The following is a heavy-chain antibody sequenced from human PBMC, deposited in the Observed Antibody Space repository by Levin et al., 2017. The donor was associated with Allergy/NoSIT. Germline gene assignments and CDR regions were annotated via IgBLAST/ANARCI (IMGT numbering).Heavy chain of an antibody. D-gene: IGHD3-10*01. Sequence: SETLSLTCAVSGGSISSSNWWSWVRQPPGKGLEWIGEIYHSGSTNYNPSLKSRVTISVDKSKNQFSLKLSSVTAADTAVYYCARYGRGFGELLAQRANYYYYGMDVWGQGTTVTVSS. CDR2: IYHSGST. CDR1: GGSISSSNW. V-gene: IGHV4-4*02. CDR3: ARYGRGFGELLAQRANYYYYGMDV. J-gene: IGHJ6*02.